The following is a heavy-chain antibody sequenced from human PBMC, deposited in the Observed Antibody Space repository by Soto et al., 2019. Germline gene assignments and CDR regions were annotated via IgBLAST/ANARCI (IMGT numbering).Heavy chain of an antibody. Sequence: SDTLSLTCPVSGVSISSGDYYLSWIRQPPGKGLEWIGYFYYSGSTYYNPSLRSRLTILVDTSKNQFSLRLTSVTAADTAIYYCARVNYDSSDYSGDWYFDLWGRGTLVTVS. J-gene: IGHJ2*01. CDR2: FYYSGST. V-gene: IGHV4-30-4*02. D-gene: IGHD3-22*01. CDR3: ARVNYDSSDYSGDWYFDL. CDR1: GVSISSGDYY.